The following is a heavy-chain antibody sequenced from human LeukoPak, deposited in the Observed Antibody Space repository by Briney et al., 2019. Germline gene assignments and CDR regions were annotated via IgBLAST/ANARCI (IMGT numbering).Heavy chain of an antibody. D-gene: IGHD2-2*02. Sequence: GGSLRLSCAASGFTFSSYAMSWVRQAPGKGREWVSAISGSGGSTYYADSVKGRFTISRDNSKNTLYLQMNSLRAEDTAVYYCAKDRDCSSTSCYTIFNWGQGTLVTVSS. CDR1: GFTFSSYA. CDR2: ISGSGGST. J-gene: IGHJ4*02. V-gene: IGHV3-23*01. CDR3: AKDRDCSSTSCYTIFN.